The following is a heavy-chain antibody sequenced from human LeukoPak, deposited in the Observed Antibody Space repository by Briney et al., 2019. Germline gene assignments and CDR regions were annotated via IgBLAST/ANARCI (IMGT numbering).Heavy chain of an antibody. CDR3: ARGLRDDSSGYHGY. Sequence: ASVKVSCKASGYTFTSYDINWVRQATGQGLEWMGWMNPNSGNTGYAQKFQGRVTMTRNTSISTAYMELSSLRSEDTAVCYCARGLRDDSSGYHGYWGQGTLVTVSS. CDR1: GYTFTSYD. D-gene: IGHD3-22*01. V-gene: IGHV1-8*01. CDR2: MNPNSGNT. J-gene: IGHJ4*02.